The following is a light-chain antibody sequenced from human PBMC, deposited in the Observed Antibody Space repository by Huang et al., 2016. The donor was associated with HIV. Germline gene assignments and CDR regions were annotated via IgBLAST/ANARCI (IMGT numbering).Light chain of an antibody. CDR2: SAS. V-gene: IGKV1-39*01. CDR3: QQSFSALIS. Sequence: IQLTQSPTSLSASVGDRVTITCRASQAISTYLNWFQQKPGRAPKLLISSASTLHTGVPSRFAGSGSGTEFTLTSRGLQLDDFATYYCQQSFSALISFGQGTQLEIK. CDR1: QAISTY. J-gene: IGKJ5*01.